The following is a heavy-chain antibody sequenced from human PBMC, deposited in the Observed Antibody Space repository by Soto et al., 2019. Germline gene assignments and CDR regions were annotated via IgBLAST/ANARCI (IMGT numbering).Heavy chain of an antibody. V-gene: IGHV1-8*01. D-gene: IGHD1-7*01. CDR2: MNPNSGNT. Sequence: QVQLVQSGAEVKKPGASVKVSCKASGYTFTRYDINWVRQATGQGLEWMGWMNPNSGNTAYAQKFQGRVTMTRNTSISTAYMELSGLRSEDTAVYYCARERTGPNYVDYWGQGTLVTVSS. CDR3: ARERTGPNYVDY. J-gene: IGHJ4*02. CDR1: GYTFTRYD.